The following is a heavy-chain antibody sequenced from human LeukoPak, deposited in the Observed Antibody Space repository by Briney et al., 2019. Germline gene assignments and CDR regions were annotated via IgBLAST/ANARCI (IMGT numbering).Heavy chain of an antibody. Sequence: PSETLSLTCAVSGGSISSGGYSWSWIRQPPGKGLEWIGYIYYSGSTYYNPSLKSRVTISVDTSKNQFSLKLSSVTAADTAVYYCARSITMVRGQTRLYYYYMDVWGKGTTVTVSS. V-gene: IGHV4-30-4*07. D-gene: IGHD3-10*01. CDR1: GGSISSGGYS. J-gene: IGHJ6*03. CDR2: IYYSGST. CDR3: ARSITMVRGQTRLYYYYMDV.